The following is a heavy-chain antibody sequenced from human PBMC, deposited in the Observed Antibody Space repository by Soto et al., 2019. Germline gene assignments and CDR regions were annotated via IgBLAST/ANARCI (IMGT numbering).Heavy chain of an antibody. V-gene: IGHV4-59*08. J-gene: IGHJ4*02. D-gene: IGHD3-9*01. CDR2: IYYSGST. CDR3: ARRSVVLPGYYYFDY. Sequence: PSETLSLTCTVSGGSISSYYWSWIRQPPGKGLEWIGYIYYSGSTNYNPSLKSRVTISVDTSKNQFSLKLSSVTAADTAVYYCARRSVVLPGYYYFDYWGKGTLVTVSS. CDR1: GGSISSYY.